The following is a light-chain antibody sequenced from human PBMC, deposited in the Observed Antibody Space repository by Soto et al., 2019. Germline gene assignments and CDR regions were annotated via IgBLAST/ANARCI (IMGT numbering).Light chain of an antibody. CDR3: SSYTSSNTWV. Sequence: QSALTQPASVSGSPGQSITISCTGTSSDVGGYNYVSWYQQLPGKAPKLMIYEVSNRPSGVSNRFSGSKSGNTASLTISGLQAEDGADYYCSSYTSSNTWVFGGGTKLTVL. CDR1: SSDVGGYNY. CDR2: EVS. V-gene: IGLV2-14*01. J-gene: IGLJ3*02.